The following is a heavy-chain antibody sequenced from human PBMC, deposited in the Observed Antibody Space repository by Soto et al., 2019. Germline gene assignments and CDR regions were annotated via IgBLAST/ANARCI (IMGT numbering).Heavy chain of an antibody. CDR2: IWYDGSNK. V-gene: IGHV3-30*02. J-gene: IGHJ6*02. CDR1: GFTFSSYG. CDR3: AKDGGYCTNGVCYQLLFGYYYGMDV. Sequence: PGGSLRLSCAASGFTFSSYGMHWVRQAPGKGLEWVAVIWYDGSNKYYADSVKGRFTISRDNSKNTLYLQMNSLRAEDTAVYYCAKDGGYCTNGVCYQLLFGYYYGMDVWGQGTTVTVSS. D-gene: IGHD2-8*01.